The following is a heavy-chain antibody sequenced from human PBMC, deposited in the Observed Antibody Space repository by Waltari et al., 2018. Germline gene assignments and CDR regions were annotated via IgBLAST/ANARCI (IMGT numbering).Heavy chain of an antibody. V-gene: IGHV3-30-3*01. J-gene: IGHJ4*02. CDR3: ARGHISFDFDY. Sequence: QLVESGGGVVQPGGSLRLSCAPSTFTFRDFGMHWVRLAPGKGLEWLAIISNDGGKKYYADSVKGRFTVSRDNFGNTLFLEMSSLRPEDTAVYYCARGHISFDFDYRGQGALVTVSS. D-gene: IGHD3-3*02. CDR1: TFTFRDFG. CDR2: ISNDGGKK.